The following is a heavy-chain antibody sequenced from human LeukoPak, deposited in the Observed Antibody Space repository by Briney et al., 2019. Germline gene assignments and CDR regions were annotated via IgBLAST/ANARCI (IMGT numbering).Heavy chain of an antibody. CDR3: ARDGLTVVTQQDY. CDR2: ISTSGSHT. J-gene: IGHJ4*02. D-gene: IGHD4-23*01. Sequence: GGSLRLSCAASGFTFRDYYMSWIRQAPGKGLEWISYISTSGSHTKYADSVEGRFTISRDNAKNSLFLQMNSLRAEDTAVYYCARDGLTVVTQQDYWGQGTLVTVTS. V-gene: IGHV3-11*05. CDR1: GFTFRDYY.